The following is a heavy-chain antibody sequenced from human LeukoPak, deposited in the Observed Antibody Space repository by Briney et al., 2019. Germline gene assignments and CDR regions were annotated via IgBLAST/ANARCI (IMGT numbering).Heavy chain of an antibody. V-gene: IGHV3-33*06. CDR2: IWYDGSNK. Sequence: PGRSLRLSCAASGFTFSSYGMHWVRQAPGKGLEWVAVIWYDGSNKYYADSAKGRFTISRDNSKNTLYLQMNSLRAEDTAVYYCAKDSGRGTEGYFDYWGQGTLVTVSS. CDR1: GFTFSSYG. CDR3: AKDSGRGTEGYFDY. J-gene: IGHJ4*02. D-gene: IGHD1-26*01.